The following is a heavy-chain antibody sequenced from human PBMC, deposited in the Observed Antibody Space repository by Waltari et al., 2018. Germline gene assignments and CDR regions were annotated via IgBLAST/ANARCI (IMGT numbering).Heavy chain of an antibody. D-gene: IGHD3-10*01. V-gene: IGHV4-39*01. J-gene: IGHJ5*01. CDR1: GGSISGGNQF. CDR2: ISGSGST. CDR3: ARHAVRGPSICGFDS. Sequence: QLQLQESGPGLVKPSETLSLTCTFSGGSISGGNQFWDWIRQPPGEGLEWIGSISGSGSTRYNPSLRSRVTISVDTSKKDQCSLRLSSVTAADTAVYFCARHAVRGPSICGFDSWGQGTLVTVSS.